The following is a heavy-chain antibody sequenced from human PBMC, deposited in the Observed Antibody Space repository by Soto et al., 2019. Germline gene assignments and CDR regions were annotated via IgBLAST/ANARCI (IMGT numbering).Heavy chain of an antibody. CDR1: GYTFTGYY. CDR3: ATSVAVAVDWGDFDI. J-gene: IGHJ3*02. D-gene: IGHD6-19*01. CDR2: INPNSGGT. V-gene: IGHV1-2*04. Sequence: ASVKVSCKASGYTFTGYYMHWVRQAPGQGLEWMGWINPNSGGTNYAQKFQGWVTMTRDTSISTAYMELSRLRSDDTAVYYCATSVAVAVDWGDFDIWGQGTMVTVSS.